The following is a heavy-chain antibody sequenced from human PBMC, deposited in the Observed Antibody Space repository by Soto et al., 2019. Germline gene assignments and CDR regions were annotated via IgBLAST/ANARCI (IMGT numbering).Heavy chain of an antibody. CDR1: GYTFTTYY. Sequence: QVQLVQSGAEVRKPGASVKVSCRTSGYTFTTYYIYWVRQAPGQGLEWMGTINPSGGGANFAQKFQDRVTMTRDTSTTTDYMELSSLRSEDTAVYYCAAPGGGSSYGYVHWGQGTLVTVSS. V-gene: IGHV1-46*01. CDR3: AAPGGGSSYGYVH. D-gene: IGHD5-18*01. J-gene: IGHJ4*02. CDR2: INPSGGGA.